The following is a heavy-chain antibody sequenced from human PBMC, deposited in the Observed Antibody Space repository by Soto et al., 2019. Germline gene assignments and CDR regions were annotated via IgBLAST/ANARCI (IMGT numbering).Heavy chain of an antibody. V-gene: IGHV4-30-4*01. J-gene: IGHJ4*02. Sequence: SETLSLTCTVSGGSISSGDYYWSWIRQPPGKGLEWIGYIYYSGSTYYNPSLKSRVTISVDTSKNQFSLKLSSVTAADTAVYYCARTENYYDSSGYPDYWGQGTLVTVSS. D-gene: IGHD3-22*01. CDR1: GGSISSGDYY. CDR3: ARTENYYDSSGYPDY. CDR2: IYYSGST.